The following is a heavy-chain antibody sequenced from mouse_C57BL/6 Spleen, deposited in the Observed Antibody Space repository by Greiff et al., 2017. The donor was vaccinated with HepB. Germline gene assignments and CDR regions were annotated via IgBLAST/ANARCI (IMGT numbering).Heavy chain of an antibody. Sequence: QVQLQQPGAELVRPGSSVKLSCKASGYTFTSYWMQWVKQRPIQGLEWIGNIDPSDSETHYNQKFKDKATLTVDKSSSTAYMQLSSLTSEDSAVYYCARFAYDGYLYYFDYWGQGTTLTVSS. CDR3: ARFAYDGYLYYFDY. V-gene: IGHV1-52*01. J-gene: IGHJ2*01. CDR2: IDPSDSET. D-gene: IGHD2-3*01. CDR1: GYTFTSYW.